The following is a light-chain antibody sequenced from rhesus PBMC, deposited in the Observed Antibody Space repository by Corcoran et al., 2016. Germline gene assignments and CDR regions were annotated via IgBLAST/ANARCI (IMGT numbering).Light chain of an antibody. CDR1: QGISSY. CDR3: LQHNSCPNS. V-gene: IGKV1-28*01. CDR2: AAS. J-gene: IGKJ2*01. Sequence: GDTVTITCRASQGISSYLNWFQQKPGKAPKLLIYAASSLESGVPSRFSGSGSGTEFTLTISSLQPEDFAAYYCLQHNSCPNSFGQGTKVEIE.